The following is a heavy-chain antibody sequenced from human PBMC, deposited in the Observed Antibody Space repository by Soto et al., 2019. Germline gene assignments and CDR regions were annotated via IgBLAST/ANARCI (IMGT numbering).Heavy chain of an antibody. J-gene: IGHJ4*02. V-gene: IGHV1-18*01. CDR3: ARSGRSWNLREFDY. CDR2: ISASNGNT. CDR1: CYTFATYG. D-gene: IGHD6-13*01. Sequence: ASVKVSCKCSCYTFATYGFSCVRQAPGQGLEWMGWISASNGNTNDAQKLRGRVTMTTDTSTSTAYMELRSLRSDDTAVFYCARSGRSWNLREFDYWGQGTLVTVS.